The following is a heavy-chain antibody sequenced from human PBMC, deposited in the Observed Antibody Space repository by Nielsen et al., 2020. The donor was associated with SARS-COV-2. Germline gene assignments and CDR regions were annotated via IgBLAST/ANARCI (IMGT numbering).Heavy chain of an antibody. V-gene: IGHV3-20*01. Sequence: GESLKISCAASGFTFDDYGMSWVRQAPGKRLEWVSGINWNGVSTDYADSVKGRFTISRDNAKNSLYLQMNSLRAEDTALYHCARVITKPSLLGGMDVWGQGTTVTVSS. J-gene: IGHJ6*02. CDR2: INWNGVST. D-gene: IGHD3-16*01. CDR3: ARVITKPSLLGGMDV. CDR1: GFTFDDYG.